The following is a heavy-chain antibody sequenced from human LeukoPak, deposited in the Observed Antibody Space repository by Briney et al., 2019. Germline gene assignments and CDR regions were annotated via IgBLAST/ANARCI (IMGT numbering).Heavy chain of an antibody. Sequence: SETLSLTCAVYGGSFSGYYWSWIRQPPGKGLEWIREINHSGSTNYNPSLKSRVTISVDTSKNQFSLKLSSVTAADTAVYYCARGAFPPPGYCSGGSCSPFDYWGQGTLVTVSS. CDR2: INHSGST. CDR1: GGSFSGYY. D-gene: IGHD2-15*01. J-gene: IGHJ4*02. CDR3: ARGAFPPPGYCSGGSCSPFDY. V-gene: IGHV4-34*01.